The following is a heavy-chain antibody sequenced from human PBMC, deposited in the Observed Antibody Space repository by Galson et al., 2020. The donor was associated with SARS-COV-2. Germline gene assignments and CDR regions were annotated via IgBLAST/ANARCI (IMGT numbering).Heavy chain of an antibody. J-gene: IGHJ4*02. CDR1: GFTFSSSP. CDR2: ISSDGNTK. CDR3: ARKSTRMADDFDF. Sequence: GESLKISCAASGFTFSSSPMHWVRQAPGKGLEWVTIISSDGNTKFYADSVKGRFTVSRDNSGNTLYLQMNSLRAEDTAVYYCARKSTRMADDFDFWGQGTLVTVSS. V-gene: IGHV3-30*04. D-gene: IGHD1-1*01.